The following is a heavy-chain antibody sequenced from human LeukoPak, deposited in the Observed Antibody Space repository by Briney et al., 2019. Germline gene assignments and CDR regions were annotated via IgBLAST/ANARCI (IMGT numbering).Heavy chain of an antibody. Sequence: SETLSLTCSVSGGSINSGGFHWSWVRQSPGKGLEWIGYINYRGSTDYNSSLKSRLIISVDTSKNHFSLELNSVTAADTAVYYCASLGGYYNYWGQGRLVIVSS. J-gene: IGHJ4*02. CDR3: ASLGGYYNY. CDR2: INYRGST. CDR1: GGSINSGGFH. V-gene: IGHV4-30-4*01. D-gene: IGHD3-22*01.